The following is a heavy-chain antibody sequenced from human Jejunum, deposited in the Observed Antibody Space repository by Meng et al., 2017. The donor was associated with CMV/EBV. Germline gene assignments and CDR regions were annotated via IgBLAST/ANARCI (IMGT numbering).Heavy chain of an antibody. D-gene: IGHD2-8*01. Sequence: ISWVRRAPGQGLEWLSSISGGSSITNYAASVQGHFTISRDSSERVLHLIMNTLSAEDTAVYYCAKAMQFPCRGRAQKISNYNGMDVWGQGTTVTVSS. V-gene: IGHV3-23*05. CDR3: AKAMQFPCRGRAQKISNYNGMDV. CDR2: ISGGSSIT. J-gene: IGHJ6*02.